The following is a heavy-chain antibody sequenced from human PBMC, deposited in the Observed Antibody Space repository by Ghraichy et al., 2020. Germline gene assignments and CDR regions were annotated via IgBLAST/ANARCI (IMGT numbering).Heavy chain of an antibody. J-gene: IGHJ6*02. CDR1: GFSLSTSGVG. V-gene: IGHV2-5*01. D-gene: IGHD3-3*01. CDR2: IYWNDDK. Sequence: SGPTLVKPTQTLTLTCTFSGFSLSTSGVGVGWIRQPPEKALEWLALIYWNDDKRYSPSLKSRLTITKDTYKNQVVLTMTNMDPVDTATYYCASTTYDFWSDPFQSLIEYYYYGMDVWGQGTTVTVSS. CDR3: ASTTYDFWSDPFQSLIEYYYYGMDV.